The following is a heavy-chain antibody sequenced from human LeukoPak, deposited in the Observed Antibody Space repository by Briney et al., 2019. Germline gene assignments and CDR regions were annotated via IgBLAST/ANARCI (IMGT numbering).Heavy chain of an antibody. Sequence: GGSLRLSCAASGFTFSDYSMNWVRQALGKGLEWISYISSSGSTMYYADSVKGRFTISRDNAKNSLYLQMNSLRAEDTAVYYCARSSGSSWYYFDYWGQGTLVTVTS. CDR1: GFTFSDYS. CDR2: ISSSGSTM. CDR3: ARSSGSSWYYFDY. D-gene: IGHD6-13*01. V-gene: IGHV3-48*04. J-gene: IGHJ4*02.